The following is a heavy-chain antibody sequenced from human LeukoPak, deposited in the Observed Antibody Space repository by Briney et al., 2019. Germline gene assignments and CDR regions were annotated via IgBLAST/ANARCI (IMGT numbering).Heavy chain of an antibody. CDR2: IYYSGST. D-gene: IGHD1-26*01. CDR3: ARHWPHSGSFDYFDY. J-gene: IGHJ4*02. V-gene: IGHV4-39*01. Sequence: SETLPLTCTVSGGSISSSSYSWGWIRQPPGKGLEWIGSIYYSGSTYYNPSLKSRVTISVDTSKNQSSLKLSSVTAADTAVYYCARHWPHSGSFDYFDYWGQGTLVTVSS. CDR1: GGSISSSSYS.